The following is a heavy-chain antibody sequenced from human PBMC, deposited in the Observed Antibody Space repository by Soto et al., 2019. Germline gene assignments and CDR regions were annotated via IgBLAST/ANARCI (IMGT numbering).Heavy chain of an antibody. CDR1: GFTFSSYA. J-gene: IGHJ3*02. V-gene: IGHV3-23*01. CDR3: AKGVGRDGYSHDAFDI. Sequence: EVQLLESGGGLVQPGGSLRLSCAASGFTFSSYAMSWVRQAPGKGLEWVSAISGSGGSTYYADSVKGRFTISRDNSKNKLYLQMNSLRAEDTAVYYCAKGVGRDGYSHDAFDIWGQGTMVTVSS. D-gene: IGHD5-18*01. CDR2: ISGSGGST.